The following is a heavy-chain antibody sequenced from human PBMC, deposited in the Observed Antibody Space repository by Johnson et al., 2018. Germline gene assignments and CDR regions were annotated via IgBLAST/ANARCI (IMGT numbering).Heavy chain of an antibody. CDR1: GFTFEDYG. J-gene: IGHJ3*02. CDR2: INCDGGNT. CDR3: ARDPVAVVVLAANAFDI. D-gene: IGHD2-15*01. V-gene: IGHV3-20*04. Sequence: EVQLVETGGGVVRPGESLRLSCAASGFTFEDYGMSWVRQAPGKGLEWISGINCDGGNTRYADSMKGRFTISRDNAKNSLYLEMNSLRAEDTALYYCARDPVAVVVLAANAFDIWGQGTMVTVSS.